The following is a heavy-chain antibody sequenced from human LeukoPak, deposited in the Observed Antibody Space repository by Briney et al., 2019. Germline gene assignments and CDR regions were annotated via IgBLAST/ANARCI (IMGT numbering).Heavy chain of an antibody. Sequence: GGSLRLSCAASGFTFSDYYMSWIRQAPGKGLEWVSYISSSSSSYTNYADSVKGRLTISRDNAKNSLYLQLNSLRAEDTAVYYCARASASYFDYWGQGTLVTVSS. V-gene: IGHV3-11*06. CDR1: GFTFSDYY. CDR2: ISSSSSSYT. CDR3: ARASASYFDY. J-gene: IGHJ4*02.